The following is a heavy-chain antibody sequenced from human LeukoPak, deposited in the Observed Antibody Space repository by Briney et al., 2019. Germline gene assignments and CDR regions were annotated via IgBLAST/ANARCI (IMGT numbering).Heavy chain of an antibody. CDR1: GFTFSNYA. J-gene: IGHJ4*02. CDR3: AKWGDYDVLTGYYVSDY. CDR2: ITGSGGNT. D-gene: IGHD3-9*01. Sequence: GGSLRLSCAASGFTFSNYAMSWGRQAPGKGLQWVSAITGSGGNTYYADSVKGRFTISRDNSKNTVFLQMNSLRAEDTAVYYCAKWGDYDVLTGYYVSDYWGQGTLVTVSS. V-gene: IGHV3-23*01.